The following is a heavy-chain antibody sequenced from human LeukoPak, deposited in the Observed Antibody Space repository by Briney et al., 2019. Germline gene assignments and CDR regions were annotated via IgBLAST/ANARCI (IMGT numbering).Heavy chain of an antibody. V-gene: IGHV4-4*07. D-gene: IGHD2-2*03. CDR2: IYTSGST. Sequence: SETLSLTCTVSSGSISTYYWSWIRQPAGKGLEWIGRIYTSGSTNYNPSLKSRVTMSVDTSKNQFSLKLSSLTPAYTAVYYCGRDLSLGIVVGPAARRNNWFDPWGQGTLVTVSS. CDR1: SGSISTYY. CDR3: GRDLSLGIVVGPAARRNNWFDP. J-gene: IGHJ5*02.